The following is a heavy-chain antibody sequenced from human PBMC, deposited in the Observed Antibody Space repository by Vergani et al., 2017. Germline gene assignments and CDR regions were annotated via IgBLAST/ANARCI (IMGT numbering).Heavy chain of an antibody. J-gene: IGHJ6*02. V-gene: IGHV7-4-1*02. CDR3: ARDPRGYGGDPEDYYYGMDV. CDR1: GGTFSSYT. CDR2: INTNTGNP. Sequence: QVQLVQSGAEVKKPGSSVKVSCKASGGTFSSYTISWVRQAPGQGQAPGQGLEWMGRINTNTGNPAYAQGFRGRFVFSLDTSVNTAYLQINNLKSDDTAVYYCARDPRGYGGDPEDYYYGMDVWGQGTTVTVSS. D-gene: IGHD2-21*02.